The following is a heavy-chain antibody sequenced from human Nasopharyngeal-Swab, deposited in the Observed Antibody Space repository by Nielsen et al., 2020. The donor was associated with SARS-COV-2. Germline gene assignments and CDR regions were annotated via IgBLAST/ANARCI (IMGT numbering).Heavy chain of an antibody. CDR1: GYTFTSYG. V-gene: IGHV1-18*04. Sequence: ASVKVSYKASGYTFTSYGISWVRQAPGQGLEWMGWISAYNGNTNYAQKLQGRVTMTTDTSTSTAYMELRSLRSDDTAVYYCARDRLRFLEWLMDYWGQGTLVTVSS. CDR3: ARDRLRFLEWLMDY. CDR2: ISAYNGNT. J-gene: IGHJ4*02. D-gene: IGHD3-3*01.